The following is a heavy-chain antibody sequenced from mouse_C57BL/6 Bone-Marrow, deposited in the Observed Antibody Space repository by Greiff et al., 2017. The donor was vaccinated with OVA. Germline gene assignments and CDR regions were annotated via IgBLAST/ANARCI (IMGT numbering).Heavy chain of an antibody. V-gene: IGHV5-2*01. CDR1: EYEFPSHD. Sequence: DVKLQESGGGLVQPGESLKLSCESNEYEFPSHDMSWVRKTPEKRLELVAAINSDGGSTYYPDTMERRFIISRDNTKKTLYLQMSSLRSEDTALYYCARPQTAQVSFAYWGQGTLVTVSA. CDR2: INSDGGST. CDR3: ARPQTAQVSFAY. J-gene: IGHJ3*01. D-gene: IGHD3-2*02.